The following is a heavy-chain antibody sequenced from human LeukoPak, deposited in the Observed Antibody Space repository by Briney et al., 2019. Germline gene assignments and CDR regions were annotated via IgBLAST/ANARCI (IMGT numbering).Heavy chain of an antibody. CDR1: GYTLTELS. D-gene: IGHD2-2*01. V-gene: IGHV1-24*01. CDR2: FDPEDGET. Sequence: ASVKVSCKVSGYTLTELSMRWVRQAPGKGLEWMGGFDPEDGETIYAQKFQGRVTMTEDTSTDTAYMELSSLRSEDTAVYYCAAAIVVVPAAIGNGMDVWGQGTTVTVSS. CDR3: AAAIVVVPAAIGNGMDV. J-gene: IGHJ6*02.